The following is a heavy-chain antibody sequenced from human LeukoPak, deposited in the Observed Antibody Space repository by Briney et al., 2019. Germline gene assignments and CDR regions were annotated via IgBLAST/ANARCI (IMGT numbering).Heavy chain of an antibody. J-gene: IGHJ4*02. Sequence: GASVKVSCKASGYTFTSYGISWVRHAPGQGLEWMGWISAYNGNTNYAQKLQGRVTMTTDTSTSTAYMELRSLRSDDTAVYYCARDRGFGVIVNLFDYWGQGTLVTVSS. CDR2: ISAYNGNT. D-gene: IGHD3-16*02. CDR3: ARDRGFGVIVNLFDY. V-gene: IGHV1-18*01. CDR1: GYTFTSYG.